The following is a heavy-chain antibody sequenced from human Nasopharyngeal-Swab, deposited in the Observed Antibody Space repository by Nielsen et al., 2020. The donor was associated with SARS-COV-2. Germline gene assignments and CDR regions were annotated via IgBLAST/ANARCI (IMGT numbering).Heavy chain of an antibody. V-gene: IGHV3-74*01. CDR1: GFTFSSSW. D-gene: IGHD3-16*01. Sequence: GESLKISCAGSGFTFSSSWLHWVRQAPGEGLVWVARLNGDATTVDYADSVKGRFTISRDNAKNTLYLQMNGLRDEDTAVYYCTRSFGGASEYWGQGTLVTVSS. J-gene: IGHJ4*02. CDR2: LNGDATTV. CDR3: TRSFGGASEY.